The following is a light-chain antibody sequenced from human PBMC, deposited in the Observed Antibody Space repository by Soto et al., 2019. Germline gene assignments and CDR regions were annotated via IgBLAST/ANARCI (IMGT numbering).Light chain of an antibody. V-gene: IGKV3-15*01. CDR3: QQYNNWPSLT. CDR2: GAS. CDR1: QSVSSN. J-gene: IGKJ4*01. Sequence: EIVMTQSRSTLSVSPGERATLSCRASQSVSSNLAWYQQKPGQAPRLLIYGASTRATGIPARFSGSGSGTEFTLTISSLQSEDFAVYYCQQYNNWPSLTFGGGTKVEIK.